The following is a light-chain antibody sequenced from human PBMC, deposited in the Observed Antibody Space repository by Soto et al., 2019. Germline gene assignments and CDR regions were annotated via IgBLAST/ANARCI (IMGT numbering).Light chain of an antibody. V-gene: IGKV3-20*01. CDR2: TAS. Sequence: EVVLTQSPGTLSLYPGESATLSCRASRSIPSTYLAWYQQIPGQALRLLIYTASGRATGIPDRFSGSGSGTDFTLTISRLEPEDFAMYYCQQYGTSPWTFGQGTKVEIK. CDR1: RSIPSTY. J-gene: IGKJ1*01. CDR3: QQYGTSPWT.